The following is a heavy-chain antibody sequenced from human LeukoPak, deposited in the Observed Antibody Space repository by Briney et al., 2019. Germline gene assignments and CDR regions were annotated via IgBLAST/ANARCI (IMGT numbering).Heavy chain of an antibody. CDR2: INHSGST. Sequence: SETLSLTCAVYGGSFSGYYWSWIRQPPGKGLEWIGEINHSGSTNYNPPLKSRVTISVDTSKNQFSLKLSSVTAADTAVYYCARNRHFDYWGQGTLVTVSS. V-gene: IGHV4-34*01. CDR1: GGSFSGYY. D-gene: IGHD1-14*01. CDR3: ARNRHFDY. J-gene: IGHJ4*02.